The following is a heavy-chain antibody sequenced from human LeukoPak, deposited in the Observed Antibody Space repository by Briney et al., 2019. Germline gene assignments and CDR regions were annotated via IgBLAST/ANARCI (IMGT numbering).Heavy chain of an antibody. CDR3: ARGIPLGI. V-gene: IGHV3-74*01. Sequence: GGSLRLSCAASGFTLSIYWMYWVRQVPGKGPVWVSHIDSDGSSTFYADSVKGRFAISRDNAKNTLYLQMNSLRPEDTAVYYCARGIPLGIWGQGTMVTVSS. CDR1: GFTLSIYW. J-gene: IGHJ3*02. CDR2: IDSDGSST. D-gene: IGHD3-16*01.